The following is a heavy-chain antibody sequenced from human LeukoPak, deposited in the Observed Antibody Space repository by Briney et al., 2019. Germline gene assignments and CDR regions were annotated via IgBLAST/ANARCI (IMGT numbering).Heavy chain of an antibody. Sequence: ASVNVSCKASGYTFTSDGIGCGRQAPGQGVEWRGGISAYNGNTNYAQKLQGRVTMPTDTSTSTAYMELRSLRSDDTAVYYCARGGVLWFGPFDYWGQGTLVTVSS. CDR1: GYTFTSDG. V-gene: IGHV1-18*01. D-gene: IGHD3-10*01. J-gene: IGHJ4*02. CDR2: ISAYNGNT. CDR3: ARGGVLWFGPFDY.